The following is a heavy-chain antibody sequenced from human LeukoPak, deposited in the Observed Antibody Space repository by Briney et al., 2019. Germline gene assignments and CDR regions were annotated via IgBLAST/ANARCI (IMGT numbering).Heavy chain of an antibody. CDR1: GFAFSSYA. CDR2: ISGSGGST. CDR3: AKVGVGWVAFEY. J-gene: IGHJ4*02. D-gene: IGHD3-16*01. V-gene: IGHV3-23*01. Sequence: SGGSLRLSCAASGFAFSSYAMSWVRQAPGKGLEWVSGISGSGGSTYYADSVKGRFTISRDNSKNTLYLQMNSLRAEDTAVYYCAKVGVGWVAFEYWGQGTLVTVSS.